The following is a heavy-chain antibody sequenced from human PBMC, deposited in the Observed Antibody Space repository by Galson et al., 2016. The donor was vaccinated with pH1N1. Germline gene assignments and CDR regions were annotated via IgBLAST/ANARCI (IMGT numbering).Heavy chain of an antibody. CDR1: GFTFSSYW. D-gene: IGHD5-12*01. V-gene: IGHV3-7*01. CDR3: VKQFSGPEY. J-gene: IGHJ4*02. CDR2: IKQDGSEK. Sequence: SLRLSCAASGFTFSSYWMSWVRQAPGKGLEWVANIKQDGSEKHYVDSVKGRFTISRDNAKNSLYLQMNNLRAEDTAVYYCVKQFSGPEYWGQGTLVTVSS.